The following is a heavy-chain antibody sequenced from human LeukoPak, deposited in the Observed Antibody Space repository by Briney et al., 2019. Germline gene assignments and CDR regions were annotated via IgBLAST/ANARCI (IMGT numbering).Heavy chain of an antibody. V-gene: IGHV3-21*01. D-gene: IGHD7-27*01. CDR2: IGRSSSDI. CDR3: ARATKTGPFDY. Sequence: VKPGGSLRLSCAASGFTFSSYSMNWARQPPGKGLEWVSSIGRSSSDIYYAGSVKGRFTISRDNAKNSLYLQMNSLRAEDTAVYYCARATKTGPFDYWGQGTLVTVSS. J-gene: IGHJ4*02. CDR1: GFTFSSYS.